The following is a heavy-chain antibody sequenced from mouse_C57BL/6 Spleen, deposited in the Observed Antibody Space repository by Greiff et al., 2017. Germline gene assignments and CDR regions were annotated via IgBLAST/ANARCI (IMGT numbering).Heavy chain of an antibody. CDR1: GYTFTSYW. V-gene: IGHV1-69*01. D-gene: IGHD4-1*01. CDR3: ARKQTGNFDY. Sequence: VQLQQPGAELVMPGASVKLSCKASGYTFTSYWMHWVKQRPGQGLEWIGEIDPSDSYTNYNQTFQGKSTLTVDKSSSTAYMQLSSLTSEDSAVYYCARKQTGNFDYWGQGTTLTVSS. CDR2: IDPSDSYT. J-gene: IGHJ2*01.